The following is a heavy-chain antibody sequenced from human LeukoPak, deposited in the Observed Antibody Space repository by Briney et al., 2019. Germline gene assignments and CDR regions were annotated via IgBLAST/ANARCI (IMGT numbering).Heavy chain of an antibody. CDR1: GFTFSTYT. Sequence: HPGGSLRLSCAASGFTFSTYTMHWVRQAPGKGLEWVAVISYDGGNKHYADSVKGRFTISRDNSKNTLYLQMNSLRADDTAVYYCARDSYTSSWYDFDYWGQGTLVTVSS. D-gene: IGHD6-13*01. CDR2: ISYDGGNK. CDR3: ARDSYTSSWYDFDY. J-gene: IGHJ4*02. V-gene: IGHV3-30-3*01.